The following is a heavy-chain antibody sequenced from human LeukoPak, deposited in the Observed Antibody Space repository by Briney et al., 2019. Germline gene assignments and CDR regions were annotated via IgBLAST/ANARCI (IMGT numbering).Heavy chain of an antibody. Sequence: SETLSLTCAVYGGSFSGYYWSWIRQPPGKGLEWIGEINHSGSTNYNPSLKSRVTISVDRSKNQFSLKLSSVTAADTAVYYCASRKRGNSYGSSEYFDYWGQGTLVTVSS. CDR1: GGSFSGYY. D-gene: IGHD5-18*01. CDR2: INHSGST. CDR3: ASRKRGNSYGSSEYFDY. V-gene: IGHV4-34*01. J-gene: IGHJ4*02.